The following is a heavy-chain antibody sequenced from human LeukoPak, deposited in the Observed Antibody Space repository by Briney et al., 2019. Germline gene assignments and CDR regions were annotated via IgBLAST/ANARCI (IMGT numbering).Heavy chain of an antibody. J-gene: IGHJ4*02. CDR1: GFTFSSYG. D-gene: IGHD6-19*01. CDR2: IWYDGSNR. V-gene: IGHV3-33*01. CDR3: ARVGSGWAFDY. Sequence: GGSLRLSCAASGFTFSSYGMHWVRQAPGKGLEWVAVIWYDGSNRYYADSVKGRFTISRDNSKNTLYLQMNSLRAEDTAVYYCARVGSGWAFDYQGQGTPVTVSS.